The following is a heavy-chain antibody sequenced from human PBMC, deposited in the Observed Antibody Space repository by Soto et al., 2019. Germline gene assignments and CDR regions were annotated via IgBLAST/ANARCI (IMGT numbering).Heavy chain of an antibody. Sequence: SETLSIPCVVAGRYLSGNYWNWIRQPPGKGLERIGEINHSGSTNYIPSLQSRVTISVDTSKHQFSLKLSSVTAADTAVYYCARRPDGFDIWSQGTMVTVSS. V-gene: IGHV4-34*01. CDR2: INHSGST. J-gene: IGHJ3*02. CDR1: GRYLSGNY. CDR3: ARRPDGFDI.